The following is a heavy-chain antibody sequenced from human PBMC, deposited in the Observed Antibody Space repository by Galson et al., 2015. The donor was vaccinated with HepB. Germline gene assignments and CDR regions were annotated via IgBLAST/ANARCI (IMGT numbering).Heavy chain of an antibody. CDR3: AREREHDYGDYSRYGMDV. D-gene: IGHD4-17*01. V-gene: IGHV1-3*01. J-gene: IGHJ6*02. CDR1: GYTFTSYA. CDR2: INAGNGNT. Sequence: SVKVSCKASGYTFTSYAMHWVRQAPGQRLEWMGWINAGNGNTKYSQKFQGRVTITRDTSASTAYMELSSLRSEDTAVCYCAREREHDYGDYSRYGMDVWGQGTTVTVSS.